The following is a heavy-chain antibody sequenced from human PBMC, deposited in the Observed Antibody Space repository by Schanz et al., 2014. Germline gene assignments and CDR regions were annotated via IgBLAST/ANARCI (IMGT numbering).Heavy chain of an antibody. Sequence: VQLVESGGGVVQPGRSLRLSCAASGFTFSSYGMHWVRQDPGKGLVWVARINSVGSNTDYADSVTGRFTISRDNAKNTLYLQMNSLRAEDTAVYYCARKVVATIGGYYDNWGQGTLVIVSS. V-gene: IGHV3-74*02. CDR3: ARKVVATIGGYYDN. CDR1: GFTFSSYG. J-gene: IGHJ4*02. D-gene: IGHD5-12*01. CDR2: INSVGSNT.